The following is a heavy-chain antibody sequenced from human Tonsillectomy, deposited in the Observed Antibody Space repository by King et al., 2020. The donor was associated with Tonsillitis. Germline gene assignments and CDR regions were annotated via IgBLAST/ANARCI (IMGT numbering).Heavy chain of an antibody. CDR1: GFTFSSYT. CDR3: ARDLKDVAAGGAYYFGMDV. CDR2: ISSSSTYI. D-gene: IGHD6-13*01. Sequence: VQLVESGGGLVKPGGSLRLSCAASGFTFSSYTMNWVRQATGKGLEWVSSISSSSTYIYYADPMKGRFTISRDNAKNSLSLQMNSLRAEDTAVYYCARDLKDVAAGGAYYFGMDVWGQGTTVTVSS. V-gene: IGHV3-21*01. J-gene: IGHJ6*02.